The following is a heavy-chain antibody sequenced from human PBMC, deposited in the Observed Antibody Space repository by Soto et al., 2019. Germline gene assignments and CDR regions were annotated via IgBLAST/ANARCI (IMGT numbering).Heavy chain of an antibody. CDR3: ARGKTYCSSTSCSLDAFDI. J-gene: IGHJ3*02. CDR2: IYYRGST. CDR1: GGSISSYY. V-gene: IGHV4-59*08. D-gene: IGHD2-2*01. Sequence: PSETLSLTGTEYGGSISSYYWSWIRQPPAKALECIAYIYYRGSTNSAPSLKRRVTISVDTSKSQCSLKLSSVTAADTAVYYCARGKTYCSSTSCSLDAFDIWGQGTMVTVSS.